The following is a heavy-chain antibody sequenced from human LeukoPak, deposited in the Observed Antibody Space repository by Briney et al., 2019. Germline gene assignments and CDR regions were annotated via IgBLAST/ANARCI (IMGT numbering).Heavy chain of an antibody. D-gene: IGHD3-22*01. J-gene: IGHJ4*02. V-gene: IGHV1-69*05. Sequence: SVKVSCKASGGTFSSYVISWVRQAPGQGLEWMGGITPIFGTANHAQKFQGRVTITTDESTSTAYMELSSLRSEDTAVYYCARHYDSSGYSLTAFDYWGQGTLVTVSS. CDR3: ARHYDSSGYSLTAFDY. CDR1: GGTFSSYV. CDR2: ITPIFGTA.